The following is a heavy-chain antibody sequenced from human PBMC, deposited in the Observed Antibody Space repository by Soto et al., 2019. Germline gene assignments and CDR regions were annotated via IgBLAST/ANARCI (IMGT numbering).Heavy chain of an antibody. CDR3: AKVGIVATTQMGWFDP. CDR1: GFTFYNYG. D-gene: IGHD1-26*01. V-gene: IGHV3-33*06. Sequence: QVQLVESGGGVVQPGRSLRLSCVASGFTFYNYGMHWVRQAPGKGLAWVAAIWPDGDIEHYPDSVKGRFTISRDNSRNTLYLQMNSRRAEDTAMYYCAKVGIVATTQMGWFDPWGQGTLVIVSS. CDR2: IWPDGDIE. J-gene: IGHJ5*02.